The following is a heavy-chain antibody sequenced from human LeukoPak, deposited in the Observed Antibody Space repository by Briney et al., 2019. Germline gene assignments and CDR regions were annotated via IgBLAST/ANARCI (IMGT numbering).Heavy chain of an antibody. D-gene: IGHD2-2*02. CDR2: INHSGST. CDR1: GGSFSGYY. J-gene: IGHJ4*02. CDR3: ARPNHKDHCSSTSCYRYFDY. V-gene: IGHV4-34*01. Sequence: SETLSLTCAVYGGSFSGYYWSWIRQPPGKGLEWIGGINHSGSTNYNPSLKSRVTISVDTSKNQFSLKLSSVTAADTAVYYCARPNHKDHCSSTSCYRYFDYWSQGTLVTVSS.